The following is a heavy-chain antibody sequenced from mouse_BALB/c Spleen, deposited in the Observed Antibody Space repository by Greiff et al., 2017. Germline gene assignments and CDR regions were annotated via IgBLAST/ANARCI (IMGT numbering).Heavy chain of an antibody. J-gene: IGHJ4*01. CDR3: ARDGNYEDYAMDY. D-gene: IGHD2-1*01. CDR2: ISSGSSTI. CDR1: GFTFSSFG. Sequence: EVKVVESGGGLVQPGGSRKLSCAASGFTFSSFGMHWVRQAPEKGLEWVAYISSGSSTIYYADTVKGRFTISRDNPKNTLFLQMTSLRSEDTAMYYCARDGNYEDYAMDYWGQGTSVTVSS. V-gene: IGHV5-17*02.